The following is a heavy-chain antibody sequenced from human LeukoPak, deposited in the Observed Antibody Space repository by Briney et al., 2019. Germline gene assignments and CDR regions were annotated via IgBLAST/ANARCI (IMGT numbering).Heavy chain of an antibody. CDR1: EFTFRSYE. D-gene: IGHD2-15*01. CDR3: ARGRYCSGHNCYFDY. Sequence: PGGSLRLSCAASEFTFRSYEMNWVRQAPGKGLEWVSYISSSGNTIYYVDSVKGRFTISRDNAKNSLYLQMNSLRAEDTAVYYCARGRYCSGHNCYFDYWGREPWSPSPQ. J-gene: IGHJ4*02. CDR2: ISSSGNTI. V-gene: IGHV3-48*03.